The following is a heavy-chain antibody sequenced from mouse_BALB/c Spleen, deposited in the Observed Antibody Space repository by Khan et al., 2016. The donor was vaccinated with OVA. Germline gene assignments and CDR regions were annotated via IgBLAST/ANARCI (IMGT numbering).Heavy chain of an antibody. J-gene: IGHJ2*01. V-gene: IGHV1S81*02. CDR2: IYPSNGRT. CDR1: GYTFTNYW. CDR3: ARNAYYGNYFDY. D-gene: IGHD2-10*01. Sequence: QVQLQQPGAELVKPGASVKLSCKASGYTFTNYWVHWVKQRPGQGLEWIGEIYPSNGRTNYNEKFKNKATLSVDKSSNTASMQLSSLTSEDSAVYYCARNAYYGNYFDYWGQGTTLTVSS.